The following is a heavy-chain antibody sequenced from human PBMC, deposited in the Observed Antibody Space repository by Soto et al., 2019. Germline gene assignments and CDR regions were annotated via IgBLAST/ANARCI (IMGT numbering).Heavy chain of an antibody. CDR2: IWYDGSNE. J-gene: IGHJ3*02. CDR3: ARGGIGYCSGGSCYYTAFDI. Sequence: PGGSLRLSCAASGFTFSSYGMHWVRQAPGKGLEWVALIWYDGSNEYYADSVKGRFTISRDNSKNTLYLQMNSLRGEDTAVYYCARGGIGYCSGGSCYYTAFDIWGPGTLVTVSS. CDR1: GFTFSSYG. V-gene: IGHV3-33*01. D-gene: IGHD2-15*01.